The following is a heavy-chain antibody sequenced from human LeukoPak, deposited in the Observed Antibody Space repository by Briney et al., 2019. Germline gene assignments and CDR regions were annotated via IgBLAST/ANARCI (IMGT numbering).Heavy chain of an antibody. D-gene: IGHD1-26*01. V-gene: IGHV3-53*01. CDR2: IYSAGAT. Sequence: GGSLRLSCAASGFTVSDNYMTWVRQAPGKGLEWVSSIYSAGATHYAESVKGRFTISRDNSKNTLYLQMNSLRAEDMAVYYCARDRLWWEPYFDYWGQGTLVTVSS. CDR3: ARDRLWWEPYFDY. J-gene: IGHJ4*02. CDR1: GFTVSDNY.